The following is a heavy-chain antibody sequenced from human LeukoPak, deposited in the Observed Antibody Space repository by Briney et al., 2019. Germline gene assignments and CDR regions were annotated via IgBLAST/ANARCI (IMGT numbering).Heavy chain of an antibody. J-gene: IGHJ3*02. CDR1: GYSFTNYW. Sequence: GESLKISCKASGYSFTNYWIGWVRQMPGKGLEWMGIIYPDDSDARYSPSFQGQVTISADKSISTAYLQWSSLKASDTAMYYCARREGKYLGSKAFDIWGQGTMVTVSS. D-gene: IGHD2-2*01. CDR3: ARREGKYLGSKAFDI. V-gene: IGHV5-51*01. CDR2: IYPDDSDA.